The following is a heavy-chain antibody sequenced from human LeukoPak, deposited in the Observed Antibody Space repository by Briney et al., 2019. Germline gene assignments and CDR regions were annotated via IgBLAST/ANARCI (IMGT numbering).Heavy chain of an antibody. J-gene: IGHJ4*02. CDR3: ARRDIVKGGFDY. D-gene: IGHD3-16*02. Sequence: PSETLSLTCPVSGDTVNTGRYYWGWIRQPPGKGLEWIGSIYHSGSTYYEPSLRSRVTISIDTSRNQFSLNLTSVTTADTALYFCARRDIVKGGFDYWGQGTLVTVSS. CDR2: IYHSGST. V-gene: IGHV4-39*01. CDR1: GDTVNTGRYY.